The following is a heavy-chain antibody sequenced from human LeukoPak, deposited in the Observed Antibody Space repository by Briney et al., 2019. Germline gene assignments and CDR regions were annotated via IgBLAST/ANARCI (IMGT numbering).Heavy chain of an antibody. CDR1: GFTVSSNY. D-gene: IGHD3-10*01. CDR2: ISGSDST. Sequence: RGSLRLSCAASGFTVSSNYMSWVRQAPGKGLEWVSAISGSDSTYYADSVKGRFTISRDNSKNTLYLQMNSLRAEDTAVYYCAKDSPYAYYGSGSYWDYWGQGTLVTVSS. V-gene: IGHV3-23*01. CDR3: AKDSPYAYYGSGSYWDY. J-gene: IGHJ4*02.